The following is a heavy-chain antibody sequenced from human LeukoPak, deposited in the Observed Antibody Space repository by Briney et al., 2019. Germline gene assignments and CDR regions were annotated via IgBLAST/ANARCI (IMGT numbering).Heavy chain of an antibody. J-gene: IGHJ4*02. CDR2: ITDSGGNT. V-gene: IGHV3-23*01. D-gene: IGHD2-8*01. CDR1: GFTFSSYA. Sequence: GGSLRLSCAASGFTFSSYAMSWVRQAPGKGLEWVSAITDSGGNTYYAAPVKGRFTISRDNSKNTLYLQMNSLRVEDTAVYYCARAGHCTDGICYTADFDYWGQGTLVTVSS. CDR3: ARAGHCTDGICYTADFDY.